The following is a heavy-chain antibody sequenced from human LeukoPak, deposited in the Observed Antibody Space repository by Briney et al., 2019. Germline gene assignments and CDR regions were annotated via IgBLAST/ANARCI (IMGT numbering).Heavy chain of an antibody. J-gene: IGHJ5*02. CDR3: ARDSGGWYRGFDP. CDR2: ISGSSTTI. V-gene: IGHV3-48*01. Sequence: GGSLRLSCAASGFTFSTYSINWVRQAPGKGLEWVSYISGSSTTIYYADSVKGRFTISRDNAKNSLYLQMNSLRTEDTAVYYCARDSGGWYRGFDPWGQGTLVTVSS. D-gene: IGHD6-19*01. CDR1: GFTFSTYS.